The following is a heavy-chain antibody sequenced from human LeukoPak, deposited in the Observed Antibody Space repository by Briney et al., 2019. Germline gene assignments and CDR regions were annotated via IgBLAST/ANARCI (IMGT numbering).Heavy chain of an antibody. CDR3: ARTKVVPAAMD. Sequence: ASVKVSCNASGYSFTSYGFSWVRQAPAQGLERMGWISAFNANTNYAQKFQGRVTMTTDTATSTAYMELRSLRSGDTAVYYCARTKVVPAAMDWGQGTLVTDCS. V-gene: IGHV1-18*01. D-gene: IGHD2-2*01. CDR1: GYSFTSYG. J-gene: IGHJ4*02. CDR2: ISAFNANT.